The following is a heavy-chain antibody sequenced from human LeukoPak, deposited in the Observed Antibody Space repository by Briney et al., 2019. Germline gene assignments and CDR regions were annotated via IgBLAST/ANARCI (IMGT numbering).Heavy chain of an antibody. J-gene: IGHJ6*04. CDR3: ARDRGPLDILTALGYYYYYGMDV. CDR1: GGTFSSYA. V-gene: IGHV1-69*13. Sequence: SVKVSCKASGGTFSSYAISWVRQAPGQGLEWMGGINPIFGTANYAQKFQGRVTITADESTSTAYMELSSLRSEDTAVYYCARDRGPLDILTALGYYYYYGMDVWGKGTTVTVSS. CDR2: INPIFGTA. D-gene: IGHD3-9*01.